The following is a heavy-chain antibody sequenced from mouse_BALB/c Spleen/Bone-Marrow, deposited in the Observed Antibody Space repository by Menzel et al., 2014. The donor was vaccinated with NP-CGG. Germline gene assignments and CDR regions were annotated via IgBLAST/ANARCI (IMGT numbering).Heavy chain of an antibody. Sequence: EVQGVESGGGLVQPGGSLKLSCAASGFTXSSYXMSWVRQTPDKRLELVASINSNGGSTYYPDSVKGRFTISRDNAKNTLSLQMSSLKSKDTAMYYCAGGNYGNYVDYFDYWGQGTTLTVSS. J-gene: IGHJ2*01. CDR1: GFTXSSYX. CDR2: INSNGGST. D-gene: IGHD2-1*01. V-gene: IGHV5-6-3*01. CDR3: AGGNYGNYVDYFDY.